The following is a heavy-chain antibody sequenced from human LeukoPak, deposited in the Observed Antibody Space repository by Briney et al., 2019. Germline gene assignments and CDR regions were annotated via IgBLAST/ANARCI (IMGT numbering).Heavy chain of an antibody. Sequence: GGSLRLSCAASGFTFSSYSMNWVRQAPGKGLEWVSSISSSSTYIYYADSMRGRFSISRDNVRDLLYLQMTNLRVDDTAIYYCARDSIIGASGSDVWGQGALVTVSS. CDR3: ARDSIIGASGSDV. J-gene: IGHJ4*01. V-gene: IGHV3-21*06. CDR1: GFTFSSYS. D-gene: IGHD6-13*01. CDR2: ISSSSTYI.